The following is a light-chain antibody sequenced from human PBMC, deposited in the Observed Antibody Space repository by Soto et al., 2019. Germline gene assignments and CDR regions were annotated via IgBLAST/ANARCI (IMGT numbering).Light chain of an antibody. V-gene: IGKV3-15*01. Sequence: NVITQSPSTLSVSQGERATLSCRASQSVSSNLAWYQQKPGQAPRLLIYGASTRATGIPARFSGSGSGTEFTLTISSLQSEDFAVYYCQQYNNWPRTFGQGAKVDIK. CDR3: QQYNNWPRT. CDR1: QSVSSN. CDR2: GAS. J-gene: IGKJ1*01.